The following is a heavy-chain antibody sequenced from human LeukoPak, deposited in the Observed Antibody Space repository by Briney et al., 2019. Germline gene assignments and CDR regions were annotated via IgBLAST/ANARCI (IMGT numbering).Heavy chain of an antibody. CDR1: GGTFSSYA. V-gene: IGHV1-69*13. CDR3: ARDFPLGQLAPNWFDP. CDR2: IIPIFGTA. D-gene: IGHD6-6*01. Sequence: GASVKVSCKASGGTFSSYAISWVRQAPGQGREWMGGIIPIFGTANYAQKFQGRVTITADESTSTAYMELSSLRSEDTAVYYCARDFPLGQLAPNWFDPWGQGTLVTVSS. J-gene: IGHJ5*02.